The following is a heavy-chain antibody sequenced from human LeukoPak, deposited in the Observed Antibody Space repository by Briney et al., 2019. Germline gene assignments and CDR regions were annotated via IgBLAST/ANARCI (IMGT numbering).Heavy chain of an antibody. V-gene: IGHV4-34*01. CDR3: ARVRAAAGTGYYYYYYMDV. CDR1: GRSFSGYY. Sequence: SETLSLTCAVYGRSFSGYYWSWMRQHPGKGLEWIGEINPSGSTNYNPSLKSRVTISVDTSKNQFSLKLSSVTAADTAVYYCARVRAAAGTGYYYYYYMDVWGKGTTVTVSS. J-gene: IGHJ6*03. D-gene: IGHD6-13*01. CDR2: INPSGST.